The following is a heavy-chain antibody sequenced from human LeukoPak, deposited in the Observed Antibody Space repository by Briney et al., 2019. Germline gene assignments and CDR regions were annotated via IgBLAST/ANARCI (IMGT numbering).Heavy chain of an antibody. CDR3: ARGDHYYDSSGYYPTLDAFDI. D-gene: IGHD3-22*01. CDR2: MKGDGSEK. V-gene: IGHV3-7*01. J-gene: IGHJ3*02. Sequence: PGGSLRLSCAASGFTFSNYWMSWVRQAPGKGLEWVANMKGDGSEKHYVDSMKGRFTISRDNAENSLYLQMNSLRAEDTAVYYCARGDHYYDSSGYYPTLDAFDIWGQGTMVTVSS. CDR1: GFTFSNYW.